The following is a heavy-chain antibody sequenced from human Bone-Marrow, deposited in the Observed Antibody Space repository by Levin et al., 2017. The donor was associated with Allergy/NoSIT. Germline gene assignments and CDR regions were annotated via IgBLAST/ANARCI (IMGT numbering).Heavy chain of an antibody. CDR3: AKYLAVGAARWFDP. D-gene: IGHD6-19*01. J-gene: IGHJ5*02. V-gene: IGHV3-23*01. Sequence: PGGSLRLSCATSGFTFNNYAMTWVRQAPGKGLEWVSTIGAGADTHYADSVKGRFIISRDNSKNTLYLQMNSLRAEDTAMYYCAKYLAVGAARWFDPWGQGTLVTVSS. CDR1: GFTFNNYA. CDR2: IGAGADT.